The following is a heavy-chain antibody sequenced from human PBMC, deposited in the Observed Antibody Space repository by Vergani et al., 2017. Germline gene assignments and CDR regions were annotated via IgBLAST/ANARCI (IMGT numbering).Heavy chain of an antibody. D-gene: IGHD1-1*01. CDR1: GFTSSYYG. CDR2: ISYDGTQK. CDR3: ATKSCGTPGCQIGYFRE. J-gene: IGHJ1*01. Sequence: QVHLVESGGGVVQPGRSLRLSCVVSGFTSSYYGMHRVRQAPGKGPEWVAVISYDGTQKYYADSVKGRFTISRDNSKSTLYLQMNSLRTEDTAVYYCATKSCGTPGCQIGYFREWGQGTLVTVSS. V-gene: IGHV3-30*03.